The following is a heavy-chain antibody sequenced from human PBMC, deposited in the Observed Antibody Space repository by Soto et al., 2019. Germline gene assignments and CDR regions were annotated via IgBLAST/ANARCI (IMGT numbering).Heavy chain of an antibody. CDR2: INAGNGNT. J-gene: IGHJ3*02. CDR3: ASLIGCSGGSCYSSAFDI. CDR1: GYTFTSYA. Sequence: ASVKVSCKASGYTFTSYAMHWVRQAPGQRLEWMGWINAGNGNTKYSQKFQGRVTITRDTSASTAYMELSSLRSEDTAVYYCASLIGCSGGSCYSSAFDIWGQGTMVTVSS. D-gene: IGHD2-15*01. V-gene: IGHV1-3*01.